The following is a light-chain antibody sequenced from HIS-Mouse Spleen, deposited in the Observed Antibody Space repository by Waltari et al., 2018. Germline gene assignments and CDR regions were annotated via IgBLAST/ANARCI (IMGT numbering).Light chain of an antibody. V-gene: IGLV2-23*01. CDR1: SSYVGSYNL. Sequence: QSALTQPASVPGSPGRSITISCTGTSSYVGSYNLASWYQQHPGKAPKPMIYEGSKRPSGVSNRFSGSKSGNTASLTISGLQAEDEADYYCCSYAGSSTWVFGGGTKLTVL. CDR3: CSYAGSSTWV. J-gene: IGLJ3*02. CDR2: EGS.